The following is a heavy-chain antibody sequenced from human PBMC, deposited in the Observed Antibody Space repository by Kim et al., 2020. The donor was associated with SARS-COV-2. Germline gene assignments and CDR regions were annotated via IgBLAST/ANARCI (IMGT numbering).Heavy chain of an antibody. CDR2: IKNKPDGGTT. CDR3: TTGRRFDP. J-gene: IGHJ5*02. Sequence: GGSLRLSCAASGFTFSNAWMTWVRQAPGKGLEWVGRIKNKPDGGTTDYAAPVKGRFTISRDDSKNTLYLQMNSLKTEDTAVYYCTTGRRFDPWGQGTLVT. V-gene: IGHV3-15*01. CDR1: GFTFSNAW.